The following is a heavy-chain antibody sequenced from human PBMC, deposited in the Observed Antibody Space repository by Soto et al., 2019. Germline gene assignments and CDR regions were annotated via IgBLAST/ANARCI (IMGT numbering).Heavy chain of an antibody. CDR3: RHVIRGVFWN. CDR1: GFSLSTSGLG. Sequence: QITLKESGPTLVKPTQTLTLTCNFSGFSLSTSGLGVSWIRQPPGKALEWLALIYWDDDDRYSPSLTGRLSLRNDISINQLVRTLTDLDRADNATYFCRHVIRGVFWNWGPGAVVCVSS. D-gene: IGHD3-10*01. V-gene: IGHV2-5*02. J-gene: IGHJ1*01. CDR2: IYWDDDD.